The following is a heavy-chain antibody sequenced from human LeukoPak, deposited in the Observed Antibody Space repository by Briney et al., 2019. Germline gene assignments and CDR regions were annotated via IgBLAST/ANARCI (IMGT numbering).Heavy chain of an antibody. CDR2: IKEDGSEI. J-gene: IGHJ4*02. Sequence: GGSLRLSCAASAFTFSNYWMSWVRQAPGKGLERVANIKEDGSEINYVHSVKGRFTISRDNAKNSLYLQMNSLRVDDTAVYYWARDRGYSTFDYWGQGTLVTVSS. CDR3: ARDRGYSTFDY. CDR1: AFTFSNYW. D-gene: IGHD2-15*01. V-gene: IGHV3-7*01.